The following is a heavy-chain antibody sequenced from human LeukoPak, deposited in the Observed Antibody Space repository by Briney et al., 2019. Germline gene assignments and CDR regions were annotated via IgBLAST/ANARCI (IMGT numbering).Heavy chain of an antibody. Sequence: ASVKVSCKASGYTFTGYYMHWVRQAPGQGLEWMGWINPNSGGTNYAQKFQGRVTMTRDTSISTAYMELSRLRSDDTAVYYCARDVNMRELRTSRDYWGQGTLVTVSS. CDR3: ARDVNMRELRTSRDY. J-gene: IGHJ4*02. CDR2: INPNSGGT. V-gene: IGHV1-2*02. D-gene: IGHD1-26*01. CDR1: GYTFTGYY.